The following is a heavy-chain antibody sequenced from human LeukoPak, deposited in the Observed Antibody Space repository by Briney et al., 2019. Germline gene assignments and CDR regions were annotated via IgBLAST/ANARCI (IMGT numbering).Heavy chain of an antibody. D-gene: IGHD1-26*01. CDR2: IYYSGST. Sequence: SETLSLTCTVSGGSVSSGSYYWSWIRQPPGKGLEWIGYIYYSGSTNYNPSLKSRVTISVDTSKNQFSLKLSSVTAADTAVYYCARSGFGGSYYTTWGQGTLVTVSS. CDR3: ARSGFGGSYYTT. CDR1: GGSVSSGSYY. J-gene: IGHJ5*02. V-gene: IGHV4-61*01.